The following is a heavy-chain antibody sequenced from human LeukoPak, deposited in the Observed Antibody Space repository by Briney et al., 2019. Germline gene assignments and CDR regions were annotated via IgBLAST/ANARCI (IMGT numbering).Heavy chain of an antibody. CDR3: AKAKWPQPTDYFDY. D-gene: IGHD5-24*01. V-gene: IGHV3-23*01. Sequence: PGGSLRLSCAASGFTFSSYGMSWVRQAPGKGLEWVSGISGSGGSTYYADSVKGRFTISRDNSKNTLYLQMNSLRAEDTAVYYCAKAKWPQPTDYFDYWGQGTLVTVSS. CDR2: ISGSGGST. J-gene: IGHJ4*02. CDR1: GFTFSSYG.